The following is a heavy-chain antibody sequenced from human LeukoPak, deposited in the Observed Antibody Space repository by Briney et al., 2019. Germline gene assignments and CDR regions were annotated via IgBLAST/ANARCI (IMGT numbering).Heavy chain of an antibody. Sequence: GGSLRLSCAASGFTFSSYAMHWVRQAPGKGLEWVAVISYDGSNKYYADSVKGRFTISRDNSKNTLYLQMNSLRAEDTAVYYCARARRPIVVVVAALDWGQGTLVTVSS. CDR2: ISYDGSNK. CDR1: GFTFSSYA. D-gene: IGHD2-15*01. CDR3: ARARRPIVVVVAALD. V-gene: IGHV3-30-3*01. J-gene: IGHJ4*02.